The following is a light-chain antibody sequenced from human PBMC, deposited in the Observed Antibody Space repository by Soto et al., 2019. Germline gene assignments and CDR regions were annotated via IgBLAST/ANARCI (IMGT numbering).Light chain of an antibody. CDR2: ANT. CDR3: QSYDSSLSGYV. Sequence: QSVLTQPPSVSGAPGQRVNISCTGSSSNIGAGYDVHWYQQLPGTAPKLLIYANTNRPSGVPGRFSGSKSGTSASLAITGLQAEDEADYYCQSYDSSLSGYVFGTGTKLTVL. J-gene: IGLJ1*01. V-gene: IGLV1-40*01. CDR1: SSNIGAGYD.